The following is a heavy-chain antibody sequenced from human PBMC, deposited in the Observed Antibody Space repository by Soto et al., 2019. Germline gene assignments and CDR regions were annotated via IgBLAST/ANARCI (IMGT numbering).Heavy chain of an antibody. CDR2: ISATSDSV. Sequence: VGSLRLSCAASGFTFSDYYLSCIRQFPGKGLEWVAYISATSDSVPYADSVKGRFTISRDNAKNSLYLQMNSLRAEDTAVYYCARVAVLTEHGTTDHWGQGTLVTVSS. V-gene: IGHV3-11*06. CDR3: ARVAVLTEHGTTDH. D-gene: IGHD1-1*01. CDR1: GFTFSDYY. J-gene: IGHJ4*02.